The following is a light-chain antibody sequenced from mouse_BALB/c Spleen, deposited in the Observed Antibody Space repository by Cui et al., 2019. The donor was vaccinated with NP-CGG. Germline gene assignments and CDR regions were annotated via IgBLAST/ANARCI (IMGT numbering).Light chain of an antibody. Sequence: ENVLTQSPAIMAASLGQKVTMTCSASSSVSSSYLHWYQQKSGASPKPLILRTSNLASGVPAHFSGSGSGTSYSLTISSVEAEDDATYYCQQWSGYPFTFGAGTKLELK. CDR1: SSVSSSY. V-gene: IGKV4-58*01. CDR2: RTS. CDR3: QQWSGYPFT. J-gene: IGKJ5*01.